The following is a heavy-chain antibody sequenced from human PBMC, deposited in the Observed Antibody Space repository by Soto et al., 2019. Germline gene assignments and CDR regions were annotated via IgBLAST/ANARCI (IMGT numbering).Heavy chain of an antibody. Sequence: QEQLVQSGAEVKKPGVSVKVSCKASRYNFNSYYIHWVRQAPGQGLEWMGIINPSAGVTRYAQNSPGRGPMTGDTSTSTVYMDLSGLSSEDSAVYYCARGSTWDRTYYYYLGMDVWGQGSTVTVSS. CDR1: RYNFNSYY. CDR3: ARGSTWDRTYYYYLGMDV. J-gene: IGHJ6*02. CDR2: INPSAGVT. D-gene: IGHD7-27*01. V-gene: IGHV1-46*02.